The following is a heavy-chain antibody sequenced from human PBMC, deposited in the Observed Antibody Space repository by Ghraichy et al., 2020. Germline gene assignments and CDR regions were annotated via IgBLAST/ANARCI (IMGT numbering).Heavy chain of an antibody. CDR3: AKDRSISMIQVIIMGFDS. V-gene: IGHV3-23*01. CDR1: GFTFSNYA. Sequence: GGSLRLSCAASGFTFSNYAMSWVRQAPGKGLEWVSGISGRGSNAYYVDSVKGRFTVSRDNSKNTLYLQMNRLRAEDTALYYCAKDRSISMIQVIIMGFDSWGQGTLVTVSS. D-gene: IGHD3-22*01. J-gene: IGHJ4*02. CDR2: ISGRGSNA.